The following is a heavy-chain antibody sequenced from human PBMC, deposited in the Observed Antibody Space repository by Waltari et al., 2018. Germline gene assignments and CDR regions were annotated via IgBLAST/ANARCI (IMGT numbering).Heavy chain of an antibody. CDR1: GYTFTGYY. CDR2: INPNSGGT. D-gene: IGHD3-22*01. CDR3: ARDYYYDSSGLDV. V-gene: IGHV1-2*02. J-gene: IGHJ6*02. Sequence: QVQVVQSGAEVKKPGASVKVSCKASGYTFTGYYIHCVRPAPGQGLERMGWINPNSGGTNYAQKFQGRVTMTRDTSISTAYMELSRLRSDDTAVYYCARDYYYDSSGLDVWGQGTTVTVSS.